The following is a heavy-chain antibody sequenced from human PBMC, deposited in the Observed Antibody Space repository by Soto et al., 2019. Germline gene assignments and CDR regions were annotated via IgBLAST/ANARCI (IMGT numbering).Heavy chain of an antibody. D-gene: IGHD2-15*01. CDR2: ISTTSFTI. Sequence: GGSLRLSCAASGFSFSTYDMDWVRQSPGKAPEWIAHISTTSFTIYYADSVKGRFTISRDNARNSLYLEMKSLRDEDTAVYYCARDRCFDGSCYSASDSWGQGILVTVSS. CDR3: ARDRCFDGSCYSASDS. CDR1: GFSFSTYD. J-gene: IGHJ5*01. V-gene: IGHV3-48*02.